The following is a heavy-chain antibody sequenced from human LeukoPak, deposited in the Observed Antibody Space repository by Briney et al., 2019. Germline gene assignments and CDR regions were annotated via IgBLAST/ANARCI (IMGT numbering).Heavy chain of an antibody. CDR1: GFTFSDHY. J-gene: IGHJ4*02. CDR2: SRNRAKSYTT. Sequence: GGSLRLSCAVSGFTFSDHYMDWVPQAPGKGLEWVGRSRNRAKSYTTDYAASVKGRFTISRDDSKSTLYLQMNSLETEDTAVYYCSSDATGDHWGQGTLVSVSS. CDR3: SSDATGDH. V-gene: IGHV3-72*01.